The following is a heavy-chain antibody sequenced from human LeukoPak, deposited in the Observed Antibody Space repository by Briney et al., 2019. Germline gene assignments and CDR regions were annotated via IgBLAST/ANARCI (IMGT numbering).Heavy chain of an antibody. Sequence: GGSLRLSCAASGFTFSDYYMSWIRQAPGKGLEWVSYISSSSSYTNYADSVKGRFTISRDNAKNSLYLQMNSLRAEDTAVYYCARGSRVWFGELLFDCWGQGTLVTVSS. V-gene: IGHV3-11*06. D-gene: IGHD3-10*01. J-gene: IGHJ4*02. CDR1: GFTFSDYY. CDR3: ARGSRVWFGELLFDC. CDR2: ISSSSSYT.